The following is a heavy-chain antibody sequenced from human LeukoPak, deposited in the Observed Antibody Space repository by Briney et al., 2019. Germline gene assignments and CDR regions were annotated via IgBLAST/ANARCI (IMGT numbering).Heavy chain of an antibody. V-gene: IGHV3-30*12. Sequence: GGSLRLSCGASGFTFSTYGMHWVRQAPGKGLEWVAVISYDGSNKYYADSVKGRFTISRDNSKNTLYLQMNSLRAEDTAVYYCARDLWGGSGSGYDYWGPGTLVTVSS. CDR1: GFTFSTYG. J-gene: IGHJ4*02. CDR3: ARDLWGGSGSGYDY. D-gene: IGHD3-10*01. CDR2: ISYDGSNK.